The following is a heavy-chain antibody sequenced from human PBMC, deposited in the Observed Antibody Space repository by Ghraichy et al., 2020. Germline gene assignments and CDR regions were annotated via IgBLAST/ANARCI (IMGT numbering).Heavy chain of an antibody. D-gene: IGHD3-10*01. V-gene: IGHV4-59*01. Sequence: ESLNISCTVSGGSMTSNYWSWIRQPPGKGVEWIGYIYYSGSTKYNPSLKSRVTISVDTSKNQFSLKLSSVTAADTAVYYCARLYGLGSYFRAEYIQYWGQGTLVTVSS. CDR3: ARLYGLGSYFRAEYIQY. J-gene: IGHJ1*01. CDR2: IYYSGST. CDR1: GGSMTSNY.